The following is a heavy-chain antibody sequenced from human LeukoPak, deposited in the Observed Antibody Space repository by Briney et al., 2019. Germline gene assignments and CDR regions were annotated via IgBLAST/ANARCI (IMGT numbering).Heavy chain of an antibody. CDR3: ARDNSLGDDSWWFDP. D-gene: IGHD1-26*01. V-gene: IGHV1-46*01. CDR2: INPSGDNT. Sequence: ASVKVSCKASGYTFTNNYMNWVRQAPGQGLEWMGIINPSGDNTWYAQKFQGRVTMTRDMATSTDYMEVSSLRSEDTAVYYCARDNSLGDDSWWFDPWGQGTLVTVSS. J-gene: IGHJ5*02. CDR1: GYTFTNNY.